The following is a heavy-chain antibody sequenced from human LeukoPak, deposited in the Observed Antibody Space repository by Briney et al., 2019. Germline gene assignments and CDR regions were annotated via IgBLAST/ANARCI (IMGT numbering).Heavy chain of an antibody. CDR3: ARSLIVAYEDY. Sequence: TGGSLRLSCAASGFRVSTKYMNWVRQVPGKGLDYIALISASGAVPYYAESVKGRFTISRDNARNSVSLQMNSLSADDTAVYYCARSLIVAYEDYWGQGTLVTVSS. CDR1: GFRVSTKY. J-gene: IGHJ4*02. D-gene: IGHD5-12*01. V-gene: IGHV3-11*04. CDR2: ISASGAVP.